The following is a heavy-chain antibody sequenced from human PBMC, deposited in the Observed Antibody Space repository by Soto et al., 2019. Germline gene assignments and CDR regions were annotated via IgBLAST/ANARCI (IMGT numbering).Heavy chain of an antibody. CDR2: ISYDGSNK. V-gene: IGHV3-30-3*01. D-gene: IGHD4-17*01. Sequence: QVQLVESGGGVVQPGRSLRLSCAASGFTFSSYAMHWVRQAPGKGLEWVAVISYDGSNKYYADSVKGRFTISRDNSKNTLYLQMNSLRAEDTAVYYCASLIRTTVTTWGGQDYWGQGTLVTVSS. CDR1: GFTFSSYA. J-gene: IGHJ4*02. CDR3: ASLIRTTVTTWGGQDY.